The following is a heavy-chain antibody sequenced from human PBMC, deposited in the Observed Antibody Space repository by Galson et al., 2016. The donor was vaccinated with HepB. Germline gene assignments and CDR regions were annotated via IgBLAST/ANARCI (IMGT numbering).Heavy chain of an antibody. V-gene: IGHV4-30-4*01. Sequence: TLSLTCTVSGGSISSGDYYWSWIRQPPGKGLEWIGFIYYSGSTYYNPSLRSRVTMSVDTSKNQFSLKLSSVSAADTAVYYCARDTMDVWGKGTTVTVSS. J-gene: IGHJ6*03. CDR2: IYYSGST. CDR3: ARDTMDV. CDR1: GGSISSGDYY.